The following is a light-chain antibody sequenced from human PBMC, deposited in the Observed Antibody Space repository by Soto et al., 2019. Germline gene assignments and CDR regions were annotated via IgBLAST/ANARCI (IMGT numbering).Light chain of an antibody. CDR2: SNH. Sequence: QSVLTQPPSASGTPGQRVTISCSGSSSNLGSNTVNWYQQLPGTAPKLLIYSNHQRPSGVPDRFSGSKSGTSASLAISGFQSEDEADYYCAAWDDSLNGNVFGTGTKVTV. J-gene: IGLJ1*01. CDR1: SSNLGSNT. CDR3: AAWDDSLNGNV. V-gene: IGLV1-44*01.